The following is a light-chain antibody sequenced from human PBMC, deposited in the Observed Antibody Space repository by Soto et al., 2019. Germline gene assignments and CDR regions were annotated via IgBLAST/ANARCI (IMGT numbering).Light chain of an antibody. Sequence: QSALTQPRSVSGSPGQSVTISCTGTSSDVGAYDYVSWYQQHPGKAPKVMIYDVSKRPSGVPDRFSGSKSGNTASLTISGLQAEDEADYYCCSYTGSVVFGGGTKVTVL. CDR2: DVS. CDR1: SSDVGAYDY. CDR3: CSYTGSVV. J-gene: IGLJ3*02. V-gene: IGLV2-11*01.